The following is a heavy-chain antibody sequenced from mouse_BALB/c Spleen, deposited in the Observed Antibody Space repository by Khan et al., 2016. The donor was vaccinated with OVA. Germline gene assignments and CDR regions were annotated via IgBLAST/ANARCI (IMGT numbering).Heavy chain of an antibody. CDR3: ESRTTRYAINY. D-gene: IGHD2-14*01. V-gene: IGHV1-4*01. CDR1: GYTFTSNT. CDR2: INPRSDYT. Sequence: QMQLEESGAELSRPGASVKMSCKASGYTFTSNTMHWVKQRPGQGLEWCGYINPRSDYTIYSQKLKDKATLTADISSSTAYMQLSSLTSDDSAVXYCESRTTRYAINYWGQGTSVTVSS. J-gene: IGHJ4*01.